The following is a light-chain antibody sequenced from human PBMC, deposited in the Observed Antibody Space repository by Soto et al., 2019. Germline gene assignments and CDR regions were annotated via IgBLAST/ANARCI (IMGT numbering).Light chain of an antibody. Sequence: EIVLTQSPGTLSLSPGERATLSCRASQSVSSSYLAWYQQKPGQAPRLLIYGASSRAAGIPDRFSGSGSGTDFTLTISRLQPDDFATYYCLQFNTFPWTFGQGTKVDIK. J-gene: IGKJ1*01. CDR1: QSVSSSY. CDR3: LQFNTFPWT. CDR2: GAS. V-gene: IGKV3-20*01.